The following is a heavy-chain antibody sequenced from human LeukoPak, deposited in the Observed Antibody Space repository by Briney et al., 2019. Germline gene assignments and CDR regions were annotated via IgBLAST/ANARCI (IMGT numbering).Heavy chain of an antibody. J-gene: IGHJ4*02. V-gene: IGHV4-59*01. Sequence: SETLSLTCTVSGGSISSFYWSWIRQPPGKGLEWIGYIYYTGSTNYNSSLKSRVTISVDTSKDQFSLNLSSVTAADTAMYYCARHSNYYESGGPLDYWGQGTLVTVSS. CDR2: IYYTGST. D-gene: IGHD3-22*01. CDR3: ARHSNYYESGGPLDY. CDR1: GGSISSFY.